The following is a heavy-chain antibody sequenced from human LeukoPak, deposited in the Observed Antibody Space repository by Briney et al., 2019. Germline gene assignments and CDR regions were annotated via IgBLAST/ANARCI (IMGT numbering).Heavy chain of an antibody. CDR1: GYTFTAYY. V-gene: IGHV1-2*02. Sequence: ASVKVSCKASGYTFTAYYIHWVRQAPGQGLEWMGWISPNSGGTDYAQKFKGRVTMTRDTSTSTTYVELSSLTSDDTAVYYCAIQPWGSGNNWYFDLWGRGTQVTVSS. D-gene: IGHD7-27*01. CDR2: ISPNSGGT. J-gene: IGHJ2*01. CDR3: AIQPWGSGNNWYFDL.